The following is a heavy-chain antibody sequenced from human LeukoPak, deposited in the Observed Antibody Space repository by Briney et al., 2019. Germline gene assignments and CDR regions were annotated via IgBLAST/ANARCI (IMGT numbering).Heavy chain of an antibody. CDR1: GFTFSDHY. D-gene: IGHD3-3*01. V-gene: IGHV3-72*01. J-gene: IGHJ3*02. CDR3: ARGALDYDFWSGYYMSGAFDI. CDR2: TRNKANSYTT. Sequence: PGGSLRLSCAASGFTFSDHYMDWVRQAPGKGLEWVGRTRNKANSYTTEYAASVKGRFTISRDDSKNSLYLQMNSLKTEDTAVYYCARGALDYDFWSGYYMSGAFDIWGQGTMVTVSS.